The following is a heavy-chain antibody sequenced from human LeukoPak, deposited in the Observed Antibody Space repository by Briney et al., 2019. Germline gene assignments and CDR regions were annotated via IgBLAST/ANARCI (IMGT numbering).Heavy chain of an antibody. V-gene: IGHV3-23*01. D-gene: IGHD2-2*01. CDR3: AKPMSDIVVVPADY. CDR1: GSTFSSYA. Sequence: GGSLRLSCAASGSTFSSYAMSWVRQAPGKGLEWVSAISGSGGSTYYADSVKGRFTISRDNSKNTLYLQMNSLRAEDTAVYYCAKPMSDIVVVPADYWGQGTLVTVSS. J-gene: IGHJ4*02. CDR2: ISGSGGST.